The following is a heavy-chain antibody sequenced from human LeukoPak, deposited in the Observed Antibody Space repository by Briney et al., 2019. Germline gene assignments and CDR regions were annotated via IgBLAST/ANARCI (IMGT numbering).Heavy chain of an antibody. CDR1: GFSFSTSQMR. Sequence: SGPTLVNPTQTLTLTCTFSGFSFSTSQMRVSWIRQPPGKALEWLARIHWDDDKFYSTSLKTRLTISKDTSKNQVVLTMTNMDPVDTATYYCARIAFDYGLDYWGQGTLVTVSS. V-gene: IGHV2-70*04. D-gene: IGHD3-16*01. CDR3: ARIAFDYGLDY. CDR2: IHWDDDK. J-gene: IGHJ4*02.